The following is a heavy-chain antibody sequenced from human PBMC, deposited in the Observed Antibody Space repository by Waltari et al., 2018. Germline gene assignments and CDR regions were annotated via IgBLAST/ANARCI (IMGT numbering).Heavy chain of an antibody. CDR1: GFTFSSYA. CDR2: ISYDGSNK. Sequence: QVQLVESGGGVVQPGRSLRLPCAASGFTFSSYAMHWLRQAPGKGIEWVAVISYDGSNKYYADSVKGRFTISRDNSKNTLYLQMNSLRAEDTAVYYCARDPSSVPTGYWGQGTLVTVSS. J-gene: IGHJ4*02. CDR3: ARDPSSVPTGY. D-gene: IGHD3-22*01. V-gene: IGHV3-30*01.